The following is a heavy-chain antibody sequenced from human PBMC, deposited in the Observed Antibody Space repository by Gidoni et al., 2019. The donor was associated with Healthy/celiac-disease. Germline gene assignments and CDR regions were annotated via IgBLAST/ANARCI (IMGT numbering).Heavy chain of an antibody. CDR1: GFTFSSYS. J-gene: IGHJ4*02. Sequence: EVQLVESGGGLVKPGGSLRLSCAASGFTFSSYSMNWVRQAPGKGLEWVSSISSSSSYIYYADSVKGRFTISRDNAKNSLYLQMNSLRAEDTAVYYCARDLREMATTRESKGYWGQGTLVTVSS. D-gene: IGHD5-12*01. CDR3: ARDLREMATTRESKGY. V-gene: IGHV3-21*01. CDR2: ISSSSSYI.